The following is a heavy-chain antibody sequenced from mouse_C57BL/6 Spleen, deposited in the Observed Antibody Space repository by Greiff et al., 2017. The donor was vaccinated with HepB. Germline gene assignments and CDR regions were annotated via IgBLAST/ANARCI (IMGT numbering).Heavy chain of an antibody. CDR1: GYAFSSSW. CDR2: IYPGDGDT. CDR3: ARDYYGSSYWYFDV. D-gene: IGHD1-1*01. V-gene: IGHV1-82*01. J-gene: IGHJ1*03. Sequence: QVTLKESGPELVKPGASVKISCKASGYAFSSSWMNWVKQRPGKGLEWMGRIYPGDGDTNYNGKFKGKATLTADKSSSTAYMQISSLTSEDSAVYFCARDYYGSSYWYFDVWGTGTTVTVSS.